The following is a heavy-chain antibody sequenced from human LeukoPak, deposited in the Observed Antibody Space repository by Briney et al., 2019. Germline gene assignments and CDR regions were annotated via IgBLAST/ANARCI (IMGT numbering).Heavy chain of an antibody. CDR2: ISGSGGST. CDR1: GFTFSSYG. CDR3: ARVTWYYYDSSGYRRYYFDY. V-gene: IGHV3-23*01. J-gene: IGHJ4*02. D-gene: IGHD3-22*01. Sequence: GGSLRLSCAASGFTFSSYGMSWVRQAPGKGLEWVSAISGSGGSTYYADSVKGRFTISRDNSKNTLYLQMNSLRAEDTAVYYCARVTWYYYDSSGYRRYYFDYWGQGTLVTVSS.